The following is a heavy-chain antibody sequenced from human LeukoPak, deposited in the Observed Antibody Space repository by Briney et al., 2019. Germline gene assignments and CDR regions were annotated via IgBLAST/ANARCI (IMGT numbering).Heavy chain of an antibody. V-gene: IGHV4-59*01. CDR2: IYYSGST. CDR3: ATTKKTAAAAFDI. Sequence: SETLSLTCTVSGGSISSYYWSWIRQPSGKGLEWIGYIYYSGSTNYNPSLKSRVTISVDTSKNQSSLKLSSVTAADTAVYYCATTKKTAAAAFDIWGQGTMVTVSS. D-gene: IGHD6-13*01. J-gene: IGHJ3*02. CDR1: GGSISSYY.